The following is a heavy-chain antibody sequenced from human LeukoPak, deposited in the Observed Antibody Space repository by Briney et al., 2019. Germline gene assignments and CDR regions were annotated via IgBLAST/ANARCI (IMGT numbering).Heavy chain of an antibody. D-gene: IGHD2-2*01. Sequence: GGSLRLSCAASGFIFDDYAMHWVRQTPGKGLEWVSGINWNSVTIGYADSVKGRFTISRDNTKNALYLQMNSLRAEDTAVYYCARDIAPVGTVWFDPWGQGTLVTVSS. CDR3: ARDIAPVGTVWFDP. J-gene: IGHJ5*02. CDR1: GFIFDDYA. V-gene: IGHV3-9*01. CDR2: INWNSVTI.